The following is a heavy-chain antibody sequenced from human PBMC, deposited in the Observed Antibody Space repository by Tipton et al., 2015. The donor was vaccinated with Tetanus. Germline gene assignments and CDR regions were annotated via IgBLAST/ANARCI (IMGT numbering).Heavy chain of an antibody. D-gene: IGHD5-18*01. J-gene: IGHJ5*02. V-gene: IGHV4-59*08. CDR1: GGSISSYY. CDR2: IHHSWST. Sequence: VKPSETLSLTCTVSGGSISSYYWSWIRQPPEKGLEWIGYIHHSWSTNYNPSLNSRITISTDTSKNQFSLTVRSVTAADTAVYYCARQIGDTYGSALDHWGQGTLVTVSS. CDR3: ARQIGDTYGSALDH.